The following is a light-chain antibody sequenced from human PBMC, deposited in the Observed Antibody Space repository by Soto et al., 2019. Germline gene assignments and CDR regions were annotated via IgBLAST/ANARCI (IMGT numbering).Light chain of an antibody. Sequence: QSALTQPASVSGSPGQSITISCTGTSSDIGAYDFVSWYQQHPGKAPKYLIYEVSHRPSGVSDRFSGSKSGTTASLTISGLQAEDEADYYGSSYTTTDPYVFGTGTKLTVL. V-gene: IGLV2-14*01. J-gene: IGLJ1*01. CDR2: EVS. CDR1: SSDIGAYDF. CDR3: SSYTTTDPYV.